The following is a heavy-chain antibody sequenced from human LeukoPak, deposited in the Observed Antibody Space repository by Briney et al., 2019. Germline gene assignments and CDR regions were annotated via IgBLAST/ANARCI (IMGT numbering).Heavy chain of an antibody. Sequence: GGSLRLSCAASGFTFSSYAMHWVRQAPGKGLEWVAVISYDGSNKYYADSVKGRFTISRDNSKNTLYLQMNSLRAEDTAVYYCAREGVGLRLGELSLTDAFDIWGQGTMVTVSS. J-gene: IGHJ3*02. CDR1: GFTFSSYA. D-gene: IGHD3-16*02. V-gene: IGHV3-30*04. CDR2: ISYDGSNK. CDR3: AREGVGLRLGELSLTDAFDI.